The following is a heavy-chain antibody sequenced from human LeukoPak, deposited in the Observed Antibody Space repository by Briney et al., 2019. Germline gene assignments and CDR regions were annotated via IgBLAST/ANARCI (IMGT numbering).Heavy chain of an antibody. CDR2: IIPIYCTA. V-gene: IGHV1-69*13. D-gene: IGHD2-2*02. CDR3: ARFVPYCSSTSCYRSYYYYYMDV. Sequence: ASVKVSCKASRGTFSSYAISWVRQAPGQGLEWMGGIIPIYCTANYAQKFQGRVTITADESTSTAYMELSSLRSEDTAVYYCARFVPYCSSTSCYRSYYYYYMDVXGKXTTXXVSS. J-gene: IGHJ6*03. CDR1: RGTFSSYA.